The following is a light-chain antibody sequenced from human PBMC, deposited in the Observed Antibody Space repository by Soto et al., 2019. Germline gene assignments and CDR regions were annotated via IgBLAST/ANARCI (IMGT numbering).Light chain of an antibody. Sequence: EIVKTQSAATLSVYPGERATLSCRASQSVSSNLAWYQQKPGQAPRLLIYGASTRATGIPARFSGSGSGTEFTLTISSLQSEDFAVYYCQQYNNWPQTFGQGTKV. CDR3: QQYNNWPQT. J-gene: IGKJ1*01. CDR2: GAS. V-gene: IGKV3-15*01. CDR1: QSVSSN.